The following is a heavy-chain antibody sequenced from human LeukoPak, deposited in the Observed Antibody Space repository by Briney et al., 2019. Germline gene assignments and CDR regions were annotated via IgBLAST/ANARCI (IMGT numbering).Heavy chain of an antibody. J-gene: IGHJ5*02. V-gene: IGHV3-21*01. CDR1: GFTFSSYS. Sequence: GGSLRLSCAASGFTFSSYSMNWVRQAPGKGLEWVSSISSSSSYIYYADSVKGRFTISRDNAKNSLYLQMNSLRAEDTAVCYCARDRDNWNDGGFDPWGQGTLVTVSS. D-gene: IGHD1-20*01. CDR3: ARDRDNWNDGGFDP. CDR2: ISSSSSYI.